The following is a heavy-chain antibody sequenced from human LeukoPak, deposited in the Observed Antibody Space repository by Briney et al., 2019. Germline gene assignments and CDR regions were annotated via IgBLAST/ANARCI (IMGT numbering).Heavy chain of an antibody. D-gene: IGHD1-1*01. J-gene: IGHJ3*02. CDR1: GFSLSTSGMC. Sequence: SGPALVKPTQTLTLTCTFSGFSLSTSGMCVSWIRQPPEKALEWLARIDWDDDKYYSTSLKTRLTISKDTSKNQVVLTMTNIDPVDTATYYCARVQTGTRAAFDIWGQGTMVTVSS. CDR2: IDWDDDK. V-gene: IGHV2-70*11. CDR3: ARVQTGTRAAFDI.